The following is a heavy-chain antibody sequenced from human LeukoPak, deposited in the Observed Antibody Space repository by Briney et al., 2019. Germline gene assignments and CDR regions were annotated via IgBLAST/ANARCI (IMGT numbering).Heavy chain of an antibody. CDR2: IYPGDSDT. CDR3: AAADILTGYYKNDAFDI. CDR1: GYSFTSYW. J-gene: IGHJ3*02. Sequence: GESLKISCKGSGYSFTSYWIGWVRQMPGKGLEWMGIIYPGDSDTRYSPSFQGQVTISADKSISTAYLQWSSLKASDTAMYYCAAADILTGYYKNDAFDIWGQGTMVTVSS. V-gene: IGHV5-51*01. D-gene: IGHD3-9*01.